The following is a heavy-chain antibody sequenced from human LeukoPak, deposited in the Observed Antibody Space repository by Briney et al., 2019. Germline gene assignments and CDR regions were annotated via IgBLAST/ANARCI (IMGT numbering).Heavy chain of an antibody. D-gene: IGHD4-17*01. J-gene: IGHJ3*02. V-gene: IGHV4-4*02. Sequence: SGTLSLTCAVSGGSISSSNWWSWVRPPPGKGLEWIGEIYHSGSTNYNPSLKSRVTISVDKSKNQFSLKLSSVTAADTAVYYCATPDYADKSSAFDIWGQGTMVTVSS. CDR1: GGSISSSNW. CDR2: IYHSGST. CDR3: ATPDYADKSSAFDI.